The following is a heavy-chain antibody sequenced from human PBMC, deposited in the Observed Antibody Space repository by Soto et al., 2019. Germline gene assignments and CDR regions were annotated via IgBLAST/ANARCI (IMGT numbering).Heavy chain of an antibody. D-gene: IGHD2-2*01. CDR1: GFSFNNYG. V-gene: IGHV3-21*01. CDR3: AKSDCTSASCYVVWFAP. CDR2: ISSSSSYI. J-gene: IGHJ5*02. Sequence: EVQLVESGGGLVKPGGSLRLSCAASGFSFNNYGMNWVRQAPGKGLEWVSSISSSSSYISYADSVKGRFTISRDNAKNSVYPQMSSLRAEDTAVYYCAKSDCTSASCYVVWFAPWGQGTLVTVSS.